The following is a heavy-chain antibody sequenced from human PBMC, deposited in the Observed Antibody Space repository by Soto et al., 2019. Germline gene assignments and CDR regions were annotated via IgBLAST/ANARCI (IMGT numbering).Heavy chain of an antibody. CDR3: VKERYGQLWLEDYSMDV. CDR2: ISYDTSDK. Sequence: QVQLVESGGGVVQPGRSLRLSCAASAFTFSSYRIHWVRQAPGKGLDWVAVISYDTSDKYYADSVKGRFTISRDNSKNTLYLQMNSLRAEDTAVYYCVKERYGQLWLEDYSMDVWVQATTVTFSS. CDR1: AFTFSSYR. V-gene: IGHV3-30*18. D-gene: IGHD5-18*01. J-gene: IGHJ6*02.